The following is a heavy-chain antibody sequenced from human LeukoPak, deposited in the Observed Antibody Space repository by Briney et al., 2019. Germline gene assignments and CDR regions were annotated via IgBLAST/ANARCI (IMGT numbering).Heavy chain of an antibody. V-gene: IGHV3-30*02. CDR2: IRNDGTDK. D-gene: IGHD2-2*02. Sequence: GGSLRLSCAASGFTFSSYGMHWVRQAPGKGLEWVTFIRNDGTDKYYADSVKGRFTISRDGSKNTLFVQMNSLTTEDTAVYYCARAEDIVVVPAAILGYYYYMDVWGKGTTVTVSS. CDR3: ARAEDIVVVPAAILGYYYYMDV. J-gene: IGHJ6*03. CDR1: GFTFSSYG.